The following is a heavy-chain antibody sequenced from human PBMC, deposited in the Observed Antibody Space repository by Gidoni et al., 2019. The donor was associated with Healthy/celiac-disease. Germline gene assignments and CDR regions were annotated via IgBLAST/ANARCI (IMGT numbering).Heavy chain of an antibody. V-gene: IGHV3-33*01. J-gene: IGHJ6*02. CDR1: GFTFSSYG. Sequence: QVQLVESGGGVVQPGRSLRLSCAASGFTFSSYGMHWVRQAPGKGLEWVAVIWYDGSNKYYADSVKGRFTISRDNSKNTLYLQMNSLRAEDTAVYYCARVYCSSTSCLLGDGMDVWGQGTTVTVSS. D-gene: IGHD2-2*01. CDR3: ARVYCSSTSCLLGDGMDV. CDR2: IWYDGSNK.